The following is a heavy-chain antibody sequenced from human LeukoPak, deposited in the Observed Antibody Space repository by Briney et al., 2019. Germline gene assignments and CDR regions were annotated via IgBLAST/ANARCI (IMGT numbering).Heavy chain of an antibody. CDR3: VRTTAVITSVDY. V-gene: IGHV3-30-3*01. D-gene: IGHD2-21*02. CDR1: GFSFSSYA. J-gene: IGHJ4*02. CDR2: ISHDESNK. Sequence: GGSLRLSCAASGFSFSSYAMSWVRQAPGKGLEWVAVISHDESNKYYGDSVKGRFTISRDNSKNTLYLQMNSLRAEDTALYYCVRTTAVITSVDYWGQGTLVTVSS.